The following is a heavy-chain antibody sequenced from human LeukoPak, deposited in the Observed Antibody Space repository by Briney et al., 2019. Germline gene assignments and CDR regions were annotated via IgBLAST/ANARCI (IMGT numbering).Heavy chain of an antibody. Sequence: GGSLRLSYAASGFTFSSYWMSWVRQAPGKGLEWVANIKQDGSEKYYVDSVKGRFTISRDNAKNSLYLQMNSLRAEDTAVYYCARDPPITMVRGVVDVWGKGTTVTVSS. V-gene: IGHV3-7*01. CDR2: IKQDGSEK. D-gene: IGHD3-10*01. J-gene: IGHJ6*04. CDR3: ARDPPITMVRGVVDV. CDR1: GFTFSSYW.